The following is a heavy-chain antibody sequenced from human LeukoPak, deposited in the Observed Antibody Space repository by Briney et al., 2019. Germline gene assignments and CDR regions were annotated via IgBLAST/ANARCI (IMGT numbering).Heavy chain of an antibody. CDR3: ARLVVVAATRDY. V-gene: IGHV1-2*06. D-gene: IGHD2-15*01. Sequence: ASVKVSCNASGYTFTGYYMHWVRQAPGQGLEWMGRINPNSGGTNYAQKFQGRVTMTRDTSISTAYMELSRLRSDDTAVYYCARLVVVAATRDYWGQGTLVTVSS. CDR2: INPNSGGT. J-gene: IGHJ4*02. CDR1: GYTFTGYY.